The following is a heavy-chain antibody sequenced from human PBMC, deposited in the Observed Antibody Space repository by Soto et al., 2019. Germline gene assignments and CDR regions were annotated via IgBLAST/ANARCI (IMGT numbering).Heavy chain of an antibody. CDR1: GGSISSYY. CDR3: ATTEAGLTNFDY. V-gene: IGHV4-59*01. D-gene: IGHD2-21*02. CDR2: IYYSRST. Sequence: PSETLSLTCTVSGGSISSYYWSWIRQPPGKGLEWIGYIYYSRSTNYNPSHKSRVTISVDTSKNQFPLKLSSVSVADTAVDYYATTEAGLTNFDYWGQGTLVTVSS. J-gene: IGHJ4*02.